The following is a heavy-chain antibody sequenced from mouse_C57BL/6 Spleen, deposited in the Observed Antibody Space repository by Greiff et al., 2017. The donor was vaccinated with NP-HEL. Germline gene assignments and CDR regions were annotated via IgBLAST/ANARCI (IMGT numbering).Heavy chain of an antibody. Sequence: QVQLQQSGAELVRPGTSVKMSCKASGYTFTNYWIGWAKQRPGHGLEWIGDIYPGGGYTNYNEKFKGKATLTADKSSSTAYMQFSSLTSEDSAIYYCARSGGELRLPYAMDYWGQGTSVTVSS. J-gene: IGHJ4*01. CDR1: GYTFTNYW. V-gene: IGHV1-63*01. CDR3: ARSGGELRLPYAMDY. CDR2: IYPGGGYT. D-gene: IGHD3-2*02.